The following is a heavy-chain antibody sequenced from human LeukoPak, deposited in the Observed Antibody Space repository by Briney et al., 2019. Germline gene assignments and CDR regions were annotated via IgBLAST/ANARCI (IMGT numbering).Heavy chain of an antibody. CDR1: GFTFSSYA. D-gene: IGHD2-15*01. V-gene: IGHV3-23*01. CDR2: ISGSGGST. CDR3: ARGLSYCSGGSCYGNWFDP. Sequence: GGSLRLSCAASGFTFSSYAMSWVRQAPGKGLEWVSAISGSGGSTYYADSVKGRFTISRDNSKNTLYLQMNSLRAEDTAVYYCARGLSYCSGGSCYGNWFDPWGQGTLVTVSS. J-gene: IGHJ5*02.